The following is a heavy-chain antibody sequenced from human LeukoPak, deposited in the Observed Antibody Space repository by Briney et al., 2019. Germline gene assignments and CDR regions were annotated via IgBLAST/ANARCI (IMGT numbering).Heavy chain of an antibody. V-gene: IGHV3-30*02. CDR2: ISFDGSQK. CDR3: AKDKVYYYESSGYLDY. D-gene: IGHD3-22*01. Sequence: GGSLRLSCAASGFTFSNYGMHWVRQAPGKGLEWVALISFDGSQKYYADSVKGRFTISRDNSKSTVYLQMNSLRAEDTAVYYCAKDKVYYYESSGYLDYWGLGILVTVSS. CDR1: GFTFSNYG. J-gene: IGHJ4*02.